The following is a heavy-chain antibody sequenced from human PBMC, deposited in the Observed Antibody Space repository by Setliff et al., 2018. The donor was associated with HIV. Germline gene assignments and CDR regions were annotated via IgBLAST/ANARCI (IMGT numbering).Heavy chain of an antibody. V-gene: IGHV1-46*01. CDR3: ARDHMSVGAWVGATSRGLFQH. J-gene: IGHJ1*01. D-gene: IGHD1-26*01. Sequence: GASVKVSCKASGYTFTTYYIHWVRQAPGQGLEWMGIINPSSTSTNYAQRFQGRVTMTRDTSTSTVYMELSSLRSEDTAVYYCARDHMSVGAWVGATSRGLFQHWGQGTLVTV. CDR1: GYTFTTYY. CDR2: INPSSTST.